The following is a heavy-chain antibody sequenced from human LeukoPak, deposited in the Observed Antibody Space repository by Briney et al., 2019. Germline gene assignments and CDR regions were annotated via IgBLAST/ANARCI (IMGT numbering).Heavy chain of an antibody. CDR3: ARDHLLGTSYYGSGSYYNQRNDAFDI. V-gene: IGHV4-4*07. J-gene: IGHJ3*02. D-gene: IGHD3-10*01. CDR1: GGSFSGYY. CDR2: IYTSGST. Sequence: SETLSLTCAVYGGSFSGYYWSWIRQPAGKGLEWIGRIYTSGSTNYNPSLKSRVTMSVDTSKNQFSLKLSSVTAADTAVYYCARDHLLGTSYYGSGSYYNQRNDAFDIWGQGTMVTVSS.